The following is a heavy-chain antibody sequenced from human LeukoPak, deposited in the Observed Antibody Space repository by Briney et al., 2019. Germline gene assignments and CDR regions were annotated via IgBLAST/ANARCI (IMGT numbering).Heavy chain of an antibody. D-gene: IGHD3-10*01. V-gene: IGHV3-30*18. J-gene: IGHJ4*02. CDR3: AKDYRYGYYGSGSSRIPYYFDY. CDR2: ISYDGYNK. Sequence: GGSLRLSCAASGFTFSSYGMHWVRQAPGKGLEWVAVISYDGYNKYSADSVKGRFTISRDNSKNTLYLQMNSLRAEDTAVYYCAKDYRYGYYGSGSSRIPYYFDYWGQGTLVTVSS. CDR1: GFTFSSYG.